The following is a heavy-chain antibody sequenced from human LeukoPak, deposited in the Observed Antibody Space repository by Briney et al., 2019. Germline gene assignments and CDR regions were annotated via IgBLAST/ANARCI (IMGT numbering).Heavy chain of an antibody. Sequence: PGGSLRLSCIASGFSLSTNWMHWVRQASGKGLVWVSRLNPDGDTTGYADSVKGRFTISRDNAKNTVYLQLNSLTAEDTALYYCVRELGTATPANWGQGTLVTVSS. CDR1: GFSLSTNW. V-gene: IGHV3-74*01. J-gene: IGHJ4*02. D-gene: IGHD1/OR15-1a*01. CDR3: VRELGTATPAN. CDR2: LNPDGDTT.